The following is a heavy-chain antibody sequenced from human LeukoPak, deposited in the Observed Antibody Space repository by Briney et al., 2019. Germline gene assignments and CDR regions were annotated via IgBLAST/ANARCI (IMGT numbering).Heavy chain of an antibody. CDR1: GGTFSSYA. V-gene: IGHV1-69*06. CDR3: AKSGGVTTTLGY. J-gene: IGHJ4*02. D-gene: IGHD4-17*01. Sequence: SVKVSCKASGGTFSSYAISWVRQAPGQGLEWMGGIIPIFGTANYAQKFQGRVTITADKSTSTAYMELSSLRAEDAAVYYCAKSGGVTTTLGYWGQGTLVTVSS. CDR2: IIPIFGTA.